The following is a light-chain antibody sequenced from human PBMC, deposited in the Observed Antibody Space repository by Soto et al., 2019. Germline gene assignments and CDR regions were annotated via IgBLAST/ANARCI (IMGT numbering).Light chain of an antibody. V-gene: IGLV2-14*01. Sequence: TQPGCVSGSPGQTITISCTGTISDVVGYFYVCWYQQHPGKAPKLLIYEVSNRPSGVSNRFSASKSGNTASLTISGLQAEDEADYYCTSYTSIIPYVFGTGTKVTVL. CDR3: TSYTSIIPYV. J-gene: IGLJ1*01. CDR1: ISDVVGYFY. CDR2: EVS.